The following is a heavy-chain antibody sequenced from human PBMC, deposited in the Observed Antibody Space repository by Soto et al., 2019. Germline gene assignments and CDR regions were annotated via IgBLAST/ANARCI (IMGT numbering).Heavy chain of an antibody. CDR2: ISGSGGST. D-gene: IGHD2-2*01. CDR1: GFTFSSYA. V-gene: IGHV3-23*01. Sequence: EVQLLESGGGLVQPGGSLRLSCAASGFTFSSYAMSWVRQAPGKGLEWVSAISGSGGSTYYADSVKGRFTISRDNSKNTLYLQMNSLRAEDTAVYYCPPVVVPAASGWYYYGMDVWGQGTTVTVSS. CDR3: PPVVVPAASGWYYYGMDV. J-gene: IGHJ6*02.